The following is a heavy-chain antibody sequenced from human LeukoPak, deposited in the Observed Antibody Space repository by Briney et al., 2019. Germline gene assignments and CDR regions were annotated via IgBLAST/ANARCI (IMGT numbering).Heavy chain of an antibody. D-gene: IGHD2-15*01. J-gene: IGHJ1*01. CDR2: ISYDGSNK. V-gene: IGHV3-30-3*01. Sequence: GGSLRLSCAVSGFTFNSFAMHWVRQAPGKGLEWVAVISYDGSNKHYADSVKGRFTISRDNSKNTLYLQMNSLRAEDTAVYYCARAPGYCSGDNCYPAGYFQHWGQGTLVTVSS. CDR1: GFTFNSFA. CDR3: ARAPGYCSGDNCYPAGYFQH.